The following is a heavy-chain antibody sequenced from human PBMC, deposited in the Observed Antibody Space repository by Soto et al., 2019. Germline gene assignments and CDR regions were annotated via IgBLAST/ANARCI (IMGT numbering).Heavy chain of an antibody. Sequence: GASLKISCKGSGYSFTSYWISWVRQMPGKGLEWMGRIDPSDSYTNYSPSFQGHVTISADKSISTAYLQWSSLKASDTAMYYCARHVDSYGPLDYWGQGTLVTVSS. CDR3: ARHVDSYGPLDY. D-gene: IGHD5-18*01. V-gene: IGHV5-10-1*01. J-gene: IGHJ4*02. CDR1: GYSFTSYW. CDR2: IDPSDSYT.